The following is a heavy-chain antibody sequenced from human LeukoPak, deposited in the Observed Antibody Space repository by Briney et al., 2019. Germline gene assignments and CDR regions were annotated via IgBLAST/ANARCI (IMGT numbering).Heavy chain of an antibody. V-gene: IGHV3-21*01. Sequence: GGSLRLSCAASGFTFSSYSMNWVRQAPGKGLEWVSSISSSSSYIYYADSVKGRFTISRDNAKNSLYLQMNSLRAEDTAVYYCARDPVQDSSGWYGYFDYWGQGTLVTVSS. D-gene: IGHD6-19*01. J-gene: IGHJ4*02. CDR2: ISSSSSYI. CDR3: ARDPVQDSSGWYGYFDY. CDR1: GFTFSSYS.